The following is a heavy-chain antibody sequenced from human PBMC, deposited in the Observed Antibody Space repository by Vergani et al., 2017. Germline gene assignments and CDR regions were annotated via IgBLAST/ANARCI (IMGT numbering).Heavy chain of an antibody. Sequence: EVQLVESGGGLVQPGGSLRLSCAASGFTFSSYSMNWVRQAPGKGLEWVSSISSSSSYIYYADSVKGRFTISRDNAKNSLYLQMNSLRSEDTAVYYCARYCSSTSCYTQDYYYYYGMDVWGQGTTVTVSS. CDR3: ARYCSSTSCYTQDYYYYYGMDV. CDR1: GFTFSSYS. J-gene: IGHJ6*02. V-gene: IGHV3-21*04. D-gene: IGHD2-2*02. CDR2: ISSSSSYI.